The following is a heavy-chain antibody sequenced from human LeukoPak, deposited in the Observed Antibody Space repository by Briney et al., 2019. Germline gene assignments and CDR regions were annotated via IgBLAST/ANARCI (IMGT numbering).Heavy chain of an antibody. Sequence: GGSLRLSCAASGFTFSSYSMNWVRQAPGKGLEWVSYVSSSGSTIYYADSVKGRFTLSRDNAKNSLYLQMNSLRDEDTAVYYCASPVNSGYDRATFDYWGQGTLVTVSS. D-gene: IGHD5-12*01. V-gene: IGHV3-48*02. J-gene: IGHJ4*02. CDR3: ASPVNSGYDRATFDY. CDR1: GFTFSSYS. CDR2: VSSSGSTI.